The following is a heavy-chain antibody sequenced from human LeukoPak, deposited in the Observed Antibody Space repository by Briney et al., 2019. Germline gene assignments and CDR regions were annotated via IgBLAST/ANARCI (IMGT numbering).Heavy chain of an antibody. V-gene: IGHV4-39*01. D-gene: IGHD2-15*01. Sequence: PSETLSLTCTVSGGSNSSSSYYWGWIRQPPGKGLEWIGSIYYSGSTYYNPSLKSRVTISVDTSKNQFSLKLSSVTAADTAVYYCARLVVTGENFDYWGQGTLVTVSS. J-gene: IGHJ4*02. CDR2: IYYSGST. CDR3: ARLVVTGENFDY. CDR1: GGSNSSSSYY.